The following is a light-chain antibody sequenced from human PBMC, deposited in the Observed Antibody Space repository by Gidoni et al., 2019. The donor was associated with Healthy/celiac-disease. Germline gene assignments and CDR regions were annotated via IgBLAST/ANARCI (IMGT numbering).Light chain of an antibody. Sequence: DIVMTQSPLSLPVTPGEPASISCRSSQSLLHSNGYNYLDWYLQKPGQPPQLLIYLGSNRASGVPDRFSGSGSGTDFTLKSSRVEAEDVGVYYCMQALQTSFTFGPGTKVDIK. CDR1: QSLLHSNGYNY. V-gene: IGKV2-28*01. J-gene: IGKJ3*01. CDR3: MQALQTSFT. CDR2: LGS.